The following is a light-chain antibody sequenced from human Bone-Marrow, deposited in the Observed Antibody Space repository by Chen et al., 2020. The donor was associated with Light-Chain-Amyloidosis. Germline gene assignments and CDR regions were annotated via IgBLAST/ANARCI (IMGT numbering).Light chain of an antibody. J-gene: IGKJ4*01. Sequence: ELVLTQSPGTLSLSPGEGANLSCRASQTISSNYLTWYQQKFGLAPRLLIYGSSSRATGIPDRFTGSGSGTDFTLTINRLEPEDFAMYYCQQYGTSPLTFGGGTKVEIK. CDR1: QTISSNY. V-gene: IGKV3-20*01. CDR2: GSS. CDR3: QQYGTSPLT.